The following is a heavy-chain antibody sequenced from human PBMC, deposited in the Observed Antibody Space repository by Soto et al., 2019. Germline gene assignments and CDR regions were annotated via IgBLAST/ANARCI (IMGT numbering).Heavy chain of an antibody. D-gene: IGHD2-2*01. Sequence: KSSETLSLTCTVSGGFISSGGYYWAWIRQHPGEGLEWIGYIYHTGSTYYNPSLKSRVTISVDTSENQFSLRLSSVTAADTAIYYCARERCSTGCPMDVWGQGATVTVSS. CDR1: GGFISSGGYY. CDR2: IYHTGST. V-gene: IGHV4-31*03. CDR3: ARERCSTGCPMDV. J-gene: IGHJ6*02.